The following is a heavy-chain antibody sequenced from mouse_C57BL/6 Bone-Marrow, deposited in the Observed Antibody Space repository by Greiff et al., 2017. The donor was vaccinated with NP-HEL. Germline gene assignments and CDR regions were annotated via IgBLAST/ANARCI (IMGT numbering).Heavy chain of an antibody. CDR2: IYPRSGNT. CDR3: ARGMGYGSRTYWYFDV. D-gene: IGHD1-1*01. Sequence: QVQLQQSGAELARPGASVKLSCKASGYTFTSYGISWVKQRTGQGLEWIGEIYPRSGNTYYNEKFKGKATLTADKSSSTAYMELRSLTSEDSAVYFCARGMGYGSRTYWYFDVWGTGTTVTVSS. V-gene: IGHV1-81*01. J-gene: IGHJ1*03. CDR1: GYTFTSYG.